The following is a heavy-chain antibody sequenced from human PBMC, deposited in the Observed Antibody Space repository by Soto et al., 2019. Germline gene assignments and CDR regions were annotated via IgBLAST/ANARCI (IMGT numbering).Heavy chain of an antibody. J-gene: IGHJ4*02. CDR3: AREVQYDFWSGYYTVNPFDY. V-gene: IGHV1-69*01. Sequence: QVQLVQSGAEVKKPGSSVKVSCKASGGTFSSYAISWVRQAPGQGLEWMGGIIPIFGTANYAQKFQGRVTITADESTSTAYMELSSLRSEYTAVYYCAREVQYDFWSGYYTVNPFDYWGQGTLVTVSS. CDR2: IIPIFGTA. D-gene: IGHD3-3*01. CDR1: GGTFSSYA.